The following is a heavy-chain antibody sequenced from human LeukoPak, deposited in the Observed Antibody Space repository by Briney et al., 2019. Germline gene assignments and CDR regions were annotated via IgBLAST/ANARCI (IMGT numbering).Heavy chain of an antibody. J-gene: IGHJ4*02. Sequence: ASVTVSCKASGYTLTSYGISWVRQAPGQELVCMGWTNTFNGNTNYAQNLQGRVTMTTDTSTSTAYMELRNLRSDDTAVYYCARPPTASHAALDYWGQGTLVTVSS. V-gene: IGHV1-18*01. CDR2: TNTFNGNT. CDR1: GYTLTSYG. CDR3: ARPPTASHAALDY. D-gene: IGHD6-25*01.